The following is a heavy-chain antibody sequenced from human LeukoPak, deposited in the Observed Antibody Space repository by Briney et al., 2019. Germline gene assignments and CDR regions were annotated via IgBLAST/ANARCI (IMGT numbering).Heavy chain of an antibody. Sequence: GGSLRLTCAASGFTFSSYAMHWVRQAPGKGLEWVAVISYDGSNKYYADSVKGRFTISRDNSKNTLYLQMNSLRAEDTAVYYCARDRTGAFDYWGQGTLVTVSS. J-gene: IGHJ4*02. CDR2: ISYDGSNK. V-gene: IGHV3-30-3*01. CDR1: GFTFSSYA. CDR3: ARDRTGAFDY. D-gene: IGHD7-27*01.